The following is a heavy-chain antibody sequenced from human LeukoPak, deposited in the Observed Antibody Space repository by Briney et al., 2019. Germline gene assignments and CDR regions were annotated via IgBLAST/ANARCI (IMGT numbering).Heavy chain of an antibody. V-gene: IGHV4-39*01. CDR1: GGSISSSSYY. Sequence: PSDTLSLTCTVSGGSISSSSYYWGWIRQLPGKGLEWIGSIYYSGSTYYDPSLKSRVTISVDTSKNQFSLKLSSVTAADTAVYYCARRGGYSYGYRGYFDYWGQGTLVTVSS. CDR3: ARRGGYSYGYRGYFDY. D-gene: IGHD5-18*01. J-gene: IGHJ4*02. CDR2: IYYSGST.